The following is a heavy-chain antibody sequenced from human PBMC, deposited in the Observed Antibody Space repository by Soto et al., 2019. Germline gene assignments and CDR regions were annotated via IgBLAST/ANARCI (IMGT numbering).Heavy chain of an antibody. Sequence: QITLKESGPTLVKPTQTLTLTCTFSGFSLSTSGVGVGWIRQPPGKALEWLALIYWNDDKRYSPSLKSRLTITKDTSKNQVVLTMTNMDPVDTATYYCAHCRIAAAGFAFDYWGQGTLVTVSS. J-gene: IGHJ4*02. D-gene: IGHD6-13*01. CDR3: AHCRIAAAGFAFDY. CDR2: IYWNDDK. CDR1: GFSLSTSGVG. V-gene: IGHV2-5*01.